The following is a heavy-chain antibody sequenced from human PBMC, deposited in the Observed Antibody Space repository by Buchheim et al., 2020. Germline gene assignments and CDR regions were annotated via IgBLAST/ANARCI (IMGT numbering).Heavy chain of an antibody. CDR2: IIPILGIA. Sequence: QVQLVQSGAEVKKPGSSVKVSCKASGGTFSSYTISWVRQAPGQGLEWMGRIIPILGIANYAQKFQGRVTITADKSTSTAYMELSSLRSEDTAVYYCARDRVVVANYYYYGMDVWGQGTT. CDR1: GGTFSSYT. D-gene: IGHD3-22*01. J-gene: IGHJ6*02. CDR3: ARDRVVVANYYYYGMDV. V-gene: IGHV1-69*08.